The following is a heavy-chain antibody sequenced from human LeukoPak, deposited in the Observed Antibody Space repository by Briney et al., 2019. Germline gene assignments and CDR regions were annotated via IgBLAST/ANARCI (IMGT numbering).Heavy chain of an antibody. CDR2: IYYSGST. CDR1: GGSISSSSYY. V-gene: IGHV4-39*07. D-gene: IGHD3-9*01. J-gene: IGHJ4*02. Sequence: SETLSLTCTVSGGSISSSSYYWGWIRQPPGKGLEWIGSIYYSGSTYYNPSLKSRVTISVDTSKNQFSLKLSSVTAADTAVYYCARENTDILTPSVMSAGDYWGQGTLVTVSS. CDR3: ARENTDILTPSVMSAGDY.